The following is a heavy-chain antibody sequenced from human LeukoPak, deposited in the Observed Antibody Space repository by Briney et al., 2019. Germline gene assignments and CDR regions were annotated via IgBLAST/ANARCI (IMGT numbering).Heavy chain of an antibody. CDR2: TYYRSRWYN. V-gene: IGHV6-1*01. CDR1: GDSVSSNIAA. D-gene: IGHD6-13*01. J-gene: IGHJ4*02. Sequence: SQTLSLTCAISGDSVSSNIAAWNWIRQSPSRGLEWLGRTYYRSRWYNDYAVSVKSRITVNPDTSKNQFSLHLNSVTPDDTAVYYCARSADGTLDYWGQGTLVTVSS. CDR3: ARSADGTLDY.